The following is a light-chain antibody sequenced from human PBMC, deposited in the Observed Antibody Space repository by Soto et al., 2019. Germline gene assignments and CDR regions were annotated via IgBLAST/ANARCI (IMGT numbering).Light chain of an antibody. CDR1: QTVNGNY. CDR3: QQCGSLPGT. V-gene: IGKV3-20*01. J-gene: IGKJ1*01. CDR2: GTS. Sequence: ETVLTQSPGTLSLSPGERATLSCRASQTVNGNYLGWYQQKPGQAPRLLIYGTSSRATGIPDRFSGSGSATDFTLTISRLEPEDFAVYYCQQCGSLPGTFGQGTRVDIK.